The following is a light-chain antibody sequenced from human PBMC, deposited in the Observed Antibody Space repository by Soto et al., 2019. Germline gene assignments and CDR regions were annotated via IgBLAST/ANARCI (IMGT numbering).Light chain of an antibody. V-gene: IGKV3-20*01. Sequence: EIVLTQSPGTLSLSPGERATLSCRASQSISSSHLAWYQQKPGQAPRLLIYSASSRAAGIPDRFSGSGSGTDFTLPISRLEPDDFAVYYCQRYGGFGQGTKVDIK. CDR2: SAS. CDR3: QRYGG. CDR1: QSISSSH. J-gene: IGKJ1*01.